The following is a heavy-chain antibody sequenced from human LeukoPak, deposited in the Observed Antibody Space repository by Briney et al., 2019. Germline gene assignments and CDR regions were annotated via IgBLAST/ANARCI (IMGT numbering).Heavy chain of an antibody. D-gene: IGHD5-24*01. CDR1: GGSISSSSYY. CDR2: IYYSGST. CDR3: ARGDGYRDFDI. V-gene: IGHV4-61*01. Sequence: PSETLSLTCTVSGGSISSSSYYWSWIRQPPGKGLEWIGYIYYSGSTNYNPSLKSRVTISVDTSKNQFSLKLSSVTAADTAVYYCARGDGYRDFDIWGQGTMVTVSS. J-gene: IGHJ3*02.